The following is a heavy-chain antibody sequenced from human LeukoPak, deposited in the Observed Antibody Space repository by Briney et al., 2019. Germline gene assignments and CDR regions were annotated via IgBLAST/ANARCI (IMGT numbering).Heavy chain of an antibody. V-gene: IGHV4-30-2*01. CDR2: IYHSGST. CDR3: ARGGYCSGGSCYSDYYYGMDV. Sequence: PSQTLSLTCAVSGGSISSGGYSWSWIRQPPGKGLERIGYIYHSGSTYYNPSLKSRVTISVDRSKNQFSLKLSSVTAADTAVYYCARGGYCSGGSCYSDYYYGMDVWGKGTTVTVSS. D-gene: IGHD2-15*01. CDR1: GGSISSGGYS. J-gene: IGHJ6*04.